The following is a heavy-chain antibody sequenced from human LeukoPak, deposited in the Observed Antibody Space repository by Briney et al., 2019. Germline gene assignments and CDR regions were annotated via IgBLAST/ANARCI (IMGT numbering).Heavy chain of an antibody. Sequence: GASVKVSCKASGGTFISYAISWVRQAPGQGLEWMGRIIPIFGTANYAQKFQGRVTITTDESTSTAYMELSSLRSEDTAVYYCARAVRYCSGGSCPPYYMDVWGKGTTVTVSS. D-gene: IGHD2-15*01. CDR3: ARAVRYCSGGSCPPYYMDV. CDR1: GGTFISYA. V-gene: IGHV1-69*05. CDR2: IIPIFGTA. J-gene: IGHJ6*03.